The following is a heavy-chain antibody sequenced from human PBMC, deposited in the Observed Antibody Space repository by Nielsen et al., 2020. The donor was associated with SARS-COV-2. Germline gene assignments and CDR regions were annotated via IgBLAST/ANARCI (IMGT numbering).Heavy chain of an antibody. CDR2: INHSGST. V-gene: IGHV4-34*01. J-gene: IGHJ4*02. CDR3: ARDHGGYPSY. Sequence: ESLKISCAASGFTFDDYGMSWVRQPPGKGLEWIGEINHSGSTNYNPSLKSRVTISVDTSKNQFSLKLSSVTAADTAVYYCARDHGGYPSYWGQGTLVTVSS. CDR1: GFTFDDYG. D-gene: IGHD4-23*01.